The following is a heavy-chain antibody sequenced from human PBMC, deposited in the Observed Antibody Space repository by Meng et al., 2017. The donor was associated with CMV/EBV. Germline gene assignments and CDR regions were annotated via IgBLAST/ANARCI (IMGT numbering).Heavy chain of an antibody. CDR1: GFTFSSDA. D-gene: IGHD4-17*01. CDR2: ISGSGGST. CDR3: AKSEPYYGDYVAPFDY. V-gene: IGHV3-23*01. Sequence: GFTFSSDAMSWVRQAPGKGLEWVSAISGSGGSTYYADSVKGRFTISRDNSKNTLYLQMNSLRAEDTAVYYCAKSEPYYGDYVAPFDYWGQGTLVTVSS. J-gene: IGHJ4*02.